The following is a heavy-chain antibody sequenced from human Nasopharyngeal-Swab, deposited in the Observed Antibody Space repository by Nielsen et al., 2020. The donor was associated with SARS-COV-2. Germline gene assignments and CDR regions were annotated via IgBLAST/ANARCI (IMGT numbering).Heavy chain of an antibody. V-gene: IGHV3-9*01. CDR1: GFTFDDYA. J-gene: IGHJ4*02. CDR3: ARGRSGWYYFDY. Sequence: SLKISCAASGFTFDDYAMHWVRQAPGKGLEWVSGISWNSGSIGYADSVKGRFTISRDNAKNSLYLQMNSLRAEDTAVYYCARGRSGWYYFDYWGQGTLVTVSS. CDR2: ISWNSGSI. D-gene: IGHD6-19*01.